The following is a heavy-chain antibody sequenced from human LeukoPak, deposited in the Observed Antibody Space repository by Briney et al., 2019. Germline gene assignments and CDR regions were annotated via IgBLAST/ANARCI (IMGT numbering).Heavy chain of an antibody. CDR1: GFTFSTYW. CDR3: ARVLPVASRDY. D-gene: IGHD2-2*01. Sequence: PGGSLRLSCAASGFTFSTYWMSWVRQAPGKRLEWVANIKQDGSDKFYVDSVKGRFTISRDNAKNSMYLQMNSLRAEDTAVYYCARVLPVASRDYWGQGTLVTVSS. V-gene: IGHV3-7*01. CDR2: IKQDGSDK. J-gene: IGHJ4*02.